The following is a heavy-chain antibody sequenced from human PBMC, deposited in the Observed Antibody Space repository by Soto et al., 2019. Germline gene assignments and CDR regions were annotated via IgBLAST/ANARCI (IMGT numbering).Heavy chain of an antibody. CDR3: AREAVAGTFSRWYYYYMDV. Sequence: EASVKVSCKASGYTFTSYYMHWVRQAPGQGLEWMGIINPSGGSTSYAQKFQGRVTMTRDTSTSTVYMELSSLRSEDTAVYYCAREAVAGTFSRWYYYYMDVWGKGTTVTVSS. CDR2: INPSGGST. D-gene: IGHD6-19*01. V-gene: IGHV1-46*03. CDR1: GYTFTSYY. J-gene: IGHJ6*03.